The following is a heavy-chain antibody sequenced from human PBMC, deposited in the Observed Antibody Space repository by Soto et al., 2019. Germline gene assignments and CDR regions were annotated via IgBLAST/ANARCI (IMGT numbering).Heavy chain of an antibody. V-gene: IGHV4-34*01. J-gene: IGHJ6*03. D-gene: IGHD2-21*01. Sequence: QVQLQQWGAGVLKPSETLSLTCVVSGGSLSDYFWSWIRQPPGMALEWIGEINHLGSINYNPSLTTRVTMSVDTSKTPFSLTLNSVTAADTATYYCARGGISHWAYFYYMDVWDRGTTVTVSS. CDR3: ARGGISHWAYFYYMDV. CDR1: GGSLSDYF. CDR2: INHLGSI.